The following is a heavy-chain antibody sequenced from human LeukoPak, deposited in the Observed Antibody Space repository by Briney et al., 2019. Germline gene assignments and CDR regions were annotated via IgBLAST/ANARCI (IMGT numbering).Heavy chain of an antibody. D-gene: IGHD3-10*01. CDR1: GFTFSSYW. V-gene: IGHV3-7*01. Sequence: GGSLRLSCAASGFTFSSYWMSWVRQAPGKGLEWVANIKQDGSEKYYVDSVKGRFTISRDNAKNSLYLQMNSLRAEDTAVYYCARVGSGSGSYYGPPPYYYYGMDVWGQGTTVTVSS. CDR3: ARVGSGSGSYYGPPPYYYYGMDV. CDR2: IKQDGSEK. J-gene: IGHJ6*02.